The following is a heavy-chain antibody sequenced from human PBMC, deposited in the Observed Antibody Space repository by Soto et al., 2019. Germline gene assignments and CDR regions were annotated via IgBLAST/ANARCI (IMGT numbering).Heavy chain of an antibody. V-gene: IGHV4-59*01. D-gene: IGHD1-26*01. CDR2: IYYSGST. Sequence: SETLSLTCTVSGGSISSYYWSWIRQPPGKGLEWIGYIYYSGSTNYNPSLKSRVTISVDTSKNQFSLKLSSVTAADTAVYYCARVPPVWGNYYYGMDVWGQGTTVTVS. CDR3: ARVPPVWGNYYYGMDV. J-gene: IGHJ6*02. CDR1: GGSISSYY.